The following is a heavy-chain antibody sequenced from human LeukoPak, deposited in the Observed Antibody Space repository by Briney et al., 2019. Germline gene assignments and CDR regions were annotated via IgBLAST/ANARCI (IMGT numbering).Heavy chain of an antibody. D-gene: IGHD2-8*01. V-gene: IGHV3-7*01. CDR1: RFTFTTNW. CDR2: INQDGSEK. CDR3: TRGTDGLWDF. J-gene: IGHJ4*02. Sequence: HPGGSLRFSCAASRFTFTTNWMTWVRQAPGKGLEWVATINQDGSEKYYVDSVKGRFTISRDNAKNSLYLQMNSLRAEDTAVYYCTRGTDGLWDFWGQGTLVTVSS.